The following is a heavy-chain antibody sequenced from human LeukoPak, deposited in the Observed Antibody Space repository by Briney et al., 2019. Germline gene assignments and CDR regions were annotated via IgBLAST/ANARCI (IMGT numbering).Heavy chain of an antibody. V-gene: IGHV3-30*02. CDR3: AKVSGMIVVVSFDY. CDR2: IRYDGSNK. J-gene: IGHJ4*02. D-gene: IGHD3-22*01. Sequence: GGSLRLSCAASGFTFSSYGMHWVRQAPGKGLEWVAFIRYDGSNKYYADSVKGRFTISRDNSKNTLYLQMNSLRAEDTAVYYCAKVSGMIVVVSFDYWGQGTLVTVSS. CDR1: GFTFSSYG.